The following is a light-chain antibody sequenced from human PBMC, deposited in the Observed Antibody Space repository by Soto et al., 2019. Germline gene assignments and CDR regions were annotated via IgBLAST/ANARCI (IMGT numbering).Light chain of an antibody. Sequence: DIQMTQSPSSLSASVGDRVTFTCRASQTISTYLNWYQQKPGKAPKLLIYAASSLQKGVPTRFSGSGSGADLTLTKNSLHPEDFAAYYCQQSYSTPLLPFGGGTTVE. V-gene: IGKV1-39*01. J-gene: IGKJ4*01. CDR2: AAS. CDR1: QTISTY. CDR3: QQSYSTPLLP.